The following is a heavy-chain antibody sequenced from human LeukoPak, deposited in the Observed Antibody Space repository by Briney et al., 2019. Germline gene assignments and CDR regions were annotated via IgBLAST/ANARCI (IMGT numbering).Heavy chain of an antibody. J-gene: IGHJ4*02. CDR1: GYMFISYC. V-gene: IGHV5-51*01. Sequence: VGSLKISCEASGYMFISYCIGLVRLTPREGLEGLCTNFSGYSDTRYSPAFQAQVTISADRSINTAFFQWASLLASDTAIYYCGSRLKSSMNFDFWGQGTLVTVSS. CDR3: GSRLKSSMNFDF. CDR2: NFSGYSDT. D-gene: IGHD3-16*02.